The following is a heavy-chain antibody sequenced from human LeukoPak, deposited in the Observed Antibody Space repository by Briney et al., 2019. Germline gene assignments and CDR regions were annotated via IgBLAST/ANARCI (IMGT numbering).Heavy chain of an antibody. CDR2: TYYRSKWY. CDR1: GDSVSSNSAA. V-gene: IGHV6-1*01. J-gene: IGHJ1*01. CDR3: ARDSSSWYGYFQY. D-gene: IGHD3-22*01. Sequence: SQTLSLTCALSGDSVSSNSAAWHWIRQSPARGLEWLGRTYYRSKWYNAVSVKSRISINPDTSKNQFSLQLKSVTPEDTAVYYCARDSSSWYGYFQYWGQGTLVTVSS.